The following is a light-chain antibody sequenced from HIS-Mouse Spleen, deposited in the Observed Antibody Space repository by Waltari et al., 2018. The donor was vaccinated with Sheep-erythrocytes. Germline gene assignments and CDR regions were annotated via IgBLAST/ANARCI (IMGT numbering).Light chain of an antibody. CDR3: QSYDSSLSAVV. CDR1: SSNIGAGYD. CDR2: GNS. Sequence: QSVLTQPPSVSGAPGQRVTISCTGSSSNIGAGYDVPWYQQLPGTAPKLLIYGNSNRPSGVPDRFYGSKSGTSASLAITGLQAEDEADYYCQSYDSSLSAVVFGGGTKLTVL. J-gene: IGLJ2*01. V-gene: IGLV1-40*01.